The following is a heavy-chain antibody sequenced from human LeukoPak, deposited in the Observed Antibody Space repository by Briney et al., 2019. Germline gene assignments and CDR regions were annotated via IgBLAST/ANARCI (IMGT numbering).Heavy chain of an antibody. CDR2: ISGGGGDT. D-gene: IGHD6-19*01. CDR3: AKDGSSGWHPNYFDY. Sequence: PGGTLRLSCAASGFTFSSYGMSWVRQAPGKGLEWVSVISGGGGDTNYADSVKGRFTISRDNSKNTVYLQMNSLRAEDTAVYYCAKDGSSGWHPNYFDYWGQGTLVTVSS. V-gene: IGHV3-23*01. CDR1: GFTFSSYG. J-gene: IGHJ4*02.